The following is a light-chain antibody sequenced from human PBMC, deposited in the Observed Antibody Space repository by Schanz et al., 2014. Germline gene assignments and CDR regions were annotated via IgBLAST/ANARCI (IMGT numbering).Light chain of an antibody. CDR2: DVT. J-gene: IGLJ2*01. CDR1: SSDVGGYNH. V-gene: IGLV2-14*01. Sequence: QSALTQPRSVSGSPGQSVTISCTGTSSDVGGYNHVSWYQQHPGKAPKLMIYDVTNRPSGVSNRFSGSKSGNTASLTISGLQAEDEADYYCSSYTSSSTLGYVVFGGGTKLTVL. CDR3: SSYTSSSTLGYVV.